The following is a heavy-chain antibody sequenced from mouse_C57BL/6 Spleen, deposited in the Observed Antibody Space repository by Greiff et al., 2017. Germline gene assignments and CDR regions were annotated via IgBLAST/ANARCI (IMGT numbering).Heavy chain of an antibody. CDR2: IWSGGST. CDR3: ASTLWAMDY. V-gene: IGHV2-2*01. CDR1: GFSLTSYG. Sequence: VQLQQSGPGLVQPSQSLSITCTVSGFSLTSYGVHWVRQSPGKGLEWLGVIWSGGSTDYNAAFISRLSISKDNSKSQVFFKMNSLQAADTAIYCCASTLWAMDYWGQGTSVTVSS. D-gene: IGHD6-1*01. J-gene: IGHJ4*01.